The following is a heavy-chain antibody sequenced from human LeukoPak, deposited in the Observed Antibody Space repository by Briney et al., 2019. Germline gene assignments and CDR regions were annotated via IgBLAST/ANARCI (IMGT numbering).Heavy chain of an antibody. Sequence: PSETLSLTCTVSGDPISSYSNYKWSWIRQPPGKGLEWIGYIYYHGSTNYNPSLKSRVTFSVDTSKNEFSLKLSSVTAADTAVYYCARWGEGGTTWSFDYWGQGTLVIVSS. CDR1: GDPISSYSNYK. J-gene: IGHJ4*02. V-gene: IGHV4-61*01. CDR2: IYYHGST. D-gene: IGHD1-26*01. CDR3: ARWGEGGTTWSFDY.